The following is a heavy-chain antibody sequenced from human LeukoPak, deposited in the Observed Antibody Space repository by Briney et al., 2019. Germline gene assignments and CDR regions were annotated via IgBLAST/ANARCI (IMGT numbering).Heavy chain of an antibody. D-gene: IGHD5-12*01. Sequence: GGSLRLSCAASGFTFSTYSMYWVRQAPGKGLEWVSYISSSSSTIYYADSVKGRFTISRDNAKNSLYLQMNSLRAEDTAVYYCAKGPSDIVVSYYGMDVWGQGTTVTVSS. J-gene: IGHJ6*02. V-gene: IGHV3-48*01. CDR2: ISSSSSTI. CDR3: AKGPSDIVVSYYGMDV. CDR1: GFTFSTYS.